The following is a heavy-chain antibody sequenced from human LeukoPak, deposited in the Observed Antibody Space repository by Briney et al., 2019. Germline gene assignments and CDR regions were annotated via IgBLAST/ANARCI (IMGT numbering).Heavy chain of an antibody. CDR3: ARGRLYSRIYYYYMDV. V-gene: IGHV4-34*01. CDR1: GGSFSGYY. J-gene: IGHJ6*03. CDR2: INHSGST. D-gene: IGHD6-13*01. Sequence: SETLSLTCAVYGGSFSGYYWSWIRQPPGKGLEWIGEINHSGSTNYNPSLKSRVTISVDTSKNQFSVRLSSVTAADTAVYYCARGRLYSRIYYYYMDVWGKGTTVTVSS.